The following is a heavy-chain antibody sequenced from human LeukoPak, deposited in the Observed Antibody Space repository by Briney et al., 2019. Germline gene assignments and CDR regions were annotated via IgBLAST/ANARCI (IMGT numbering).Heavy chain of an antibody. J-gene: IGHJ5*02. CDR2: IYYSGST. Sequence: SGTLSLTCTVSGGSISSYYWSWIRQPPGKGLEWIGYIYYSGSTNYNPSLKSRVTISVDTSKNQFSLKLSSVTAADTAVYYCAITDLIVGATSWGQGTLVTVSS. CDR3: AITDLIVGATS. V-gene: IGHV4-59*08. CDR1: GGSISSYY. D-gene: IGHD1-26*01.